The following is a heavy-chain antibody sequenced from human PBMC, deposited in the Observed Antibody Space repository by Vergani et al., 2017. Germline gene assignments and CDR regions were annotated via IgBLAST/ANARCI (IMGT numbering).Heavy chain of an antibody. CDR1: GFTFSSYA. V-gene: IGHV3-23*01. CDR2: ISGSGGST. Sequence: EVQLLESGGGLVQPGGSLRLSCAASGFTFSSYAMSWVRQAPGKGLEWVSAISGSGGSTYYADSVKGRFTISRDNSKNTLYLQMNSLRAEDTAVYYCAKEGLNGLMVHAGGVGDAFDIWGQGTMVTVSS. CDR3: AKEGLNGLMVHAGGVGDAFDI. D-gene: IGHD2-8*01. J-gene: IGHJ3*02.